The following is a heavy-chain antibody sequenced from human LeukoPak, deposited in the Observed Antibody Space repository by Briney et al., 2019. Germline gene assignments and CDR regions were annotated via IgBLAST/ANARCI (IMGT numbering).Heavy chain of an antibody. J-gene: IGHJ4*02. CDR1: GFTVSSNY. Sequence: GGSLRLSCAASGFTVSSNYMSWVRQAPGKGLEWVSVIYSGGSTYYADPVKGRFTISRDNSKNTLYLQMNSLRAEDTAVYYCARSERKVDSPFDYWGQGTLVTVSS. CDR2: IYSGGST. D-gene: IGHD2-15*01. V-gene: IGHV3-66*01. CDR3: ARSERKVDSPFDY.